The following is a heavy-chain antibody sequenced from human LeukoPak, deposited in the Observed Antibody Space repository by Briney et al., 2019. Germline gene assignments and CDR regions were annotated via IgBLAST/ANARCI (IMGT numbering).Heavy chain of an antibody. V-gene: IGHV4-39*01. Sequence: PSETLSLTCTVSGGSISSRSYNWVWIRQPPGKGLEWIGSIYYSGTTYYNPSLKSRVTISVDTSKNQFSLKLSSVTAADTAVYYCARHNGLDAFDIWGQGTMVTVSS. D-gene: IGHD2-8*01. J-gene: IGHJ3*02. CDR3: ARHNGLDAFDI. CDR1: GGSISSRSYN. CDR2: IYYSGTT.